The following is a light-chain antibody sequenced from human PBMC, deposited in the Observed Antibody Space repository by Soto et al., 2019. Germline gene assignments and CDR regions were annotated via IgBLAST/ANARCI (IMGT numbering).Light chain of an antibody. V-gene: IGLV2-14*01. CDR3: SSYTSSSTRV. J-gene: IGLJ3*02. Sequence: QSALTQPASVSGSPGQSITISCTGTSSDVGGYNYVSWYQQHPDKAPKLMIYEVSNRPSGVSNRFSGSKSGNTASLTISGLQAEDEADYYCSSYTSSSTRVFGGGTKVTV. CDR1: SSDVGGYNY. CDR2: EVS.